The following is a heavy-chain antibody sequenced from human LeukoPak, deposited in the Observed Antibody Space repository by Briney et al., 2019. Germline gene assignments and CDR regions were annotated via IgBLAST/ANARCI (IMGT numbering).Heavy chain of an antibody. CDR1: GYTFTSYD. CDR3: ARVLYGGTSPLNY. Sequence: GASVKVSCKASGYTFTSYDINWVRQAPGQGLEWMGWMNPNSGNTGFAQKFQGRVTITRNTSISTAYMELSSLRSEDTAVYYCARVLYGGTSPLNYWGQGTLVTVSS. V-gene: IGHV1-8*03. D-gene: IGHD4-23*01. CDR2: MNPNSGNT. J-gene: IGHJ4*02.